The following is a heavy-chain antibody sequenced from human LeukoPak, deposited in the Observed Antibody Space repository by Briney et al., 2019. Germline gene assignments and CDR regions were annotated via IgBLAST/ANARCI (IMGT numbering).Heavy chain of an antibody. D-gene: IGHD3-10*01. CDR1: GYTFTSYD. CDR2: MNPNSGNT. V-gene: IGHV1-8*01. J-gene: IGHJ3*02. Sequence: ASVKVSCKASGYTFTSYDINWVRQATGQGLEWMGWMNPNSGNTGYAQKFQGGVTMTRNTSIGTAYMELSSLRSEDTAAYYCARAPPELLWLDAFDIWGQGTMVTVSS. CDR3: ARAPPELLWLDAFDI.